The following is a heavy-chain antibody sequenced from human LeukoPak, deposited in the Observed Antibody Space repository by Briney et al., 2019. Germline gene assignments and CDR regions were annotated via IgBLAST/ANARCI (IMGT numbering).Heavy chain of an antibody. V-gene: IGHV4-4*07. CDR2: IHNSGST. CDR3: ARVGVWRLD. D-gene: IGHD3-16*01. J-gene: IGHJ4*02. CDR1: GGSFSGYY. Sequence: SETLSLTCAVSGGSFSGYYWSWIRQPAGKGLEWVGRIHNSGSTKYNPSLKSRVTMSVDTSKNQFSLKLRSVTAADTAVYYCARVGVWRLDWGQGTLVTVSS.